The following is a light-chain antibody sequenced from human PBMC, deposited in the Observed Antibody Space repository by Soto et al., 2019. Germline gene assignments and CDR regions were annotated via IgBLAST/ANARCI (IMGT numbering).Light chain of an antibody. V-gene: IGLV2-8*01. CDR1: SSDIGGYNY. CDR3: SSYAGSNNYV. CDR2: EVN. Sequence: QSALTQPPSASGSPGQSVTISCTGPSSDIGGYNYVSWYQQHPGNGPKLMIYEVNKRPSGVPDRFSGSKSGNTASLTVAGLQAEDEADYYCSSYAGSNNYVFGAGTKVTVL. J-gene: IGLJ1*01.